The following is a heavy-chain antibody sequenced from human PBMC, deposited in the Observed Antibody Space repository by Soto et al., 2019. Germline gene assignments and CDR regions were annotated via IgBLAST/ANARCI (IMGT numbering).Heavy chain of an antibody. CDR3: ATGAPLVQPDF. CDR1: GGTFSSYT. V-gene: IGHV1-69*02. D-gene: IGHD2-21*01. Sequence: QVQLVQSGAEVKKPGSSVKVSCKASGGTFSSYTISWVRQAPGQGLEWMGRIIPILGIANYAQKFQGRVTISGDKSPGTAYMELSSLGSEDTAVYFFATGAPLVQPDFWGQGTLVTVSS. CDR2: IIPILGIA. J-gene: IGHJ4*02.